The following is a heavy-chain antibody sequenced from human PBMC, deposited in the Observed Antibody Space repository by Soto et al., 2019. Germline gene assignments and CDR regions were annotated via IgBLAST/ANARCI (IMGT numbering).Heavy chain of an antibody. CDR2: ISTYNDKT. V-gene: IGHV1-18*01. Sequence: QVYLVQSGAEVKKPGASVKVSCKASGYTFTSYGISWVRQARGQGLEWMGWISTYNDKTDYVQKLQGRVTMTTDTSTTIVYMELRSLRSDDTAIYYCARDDYYYGMDVWGQGTTVIVSS. CDR3: ARDDYYYGMDV. J-gene: IGHJ6*02. CDR1: GYTFTSYG.